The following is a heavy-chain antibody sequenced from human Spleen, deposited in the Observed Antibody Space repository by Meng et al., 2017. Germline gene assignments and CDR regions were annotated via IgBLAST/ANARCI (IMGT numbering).Heavy chain of an antibody. CDR1: GFTFSSFE. V-gene: IGHV3-15*01. D-gene: IGHD6-13*01. CDR2: IKSNSDGGTT. CDR3: ATGAAAADH. Sequence: GESLKISCAASGFTFSSFEMNWVRQAPGKGLEWVGRIKSNSDGGTTDYAAPVKGRFTISRDDSKNALYLKMNSLMTEDTAVYFCATGAAAADHWGQGTLVTVSS. J-gene: IGHJ4*02.